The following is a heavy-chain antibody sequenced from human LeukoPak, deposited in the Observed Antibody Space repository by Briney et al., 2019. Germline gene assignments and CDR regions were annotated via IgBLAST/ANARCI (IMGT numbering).Heavy chain of an antibody. CDR1: GSTLTELS. V-gene: IGHV1-2*02. Sequence: GASVKVSCKVSGSTLTELSMHWVRQAPGQGLEWMGWINPNSGGTNYAQKFQGRVTMTRDTSISTAYMELSRLRSDDTAVYYCAREEPAAMGYWGQGTLVTVSS. CDR2: INPNSGGT. J-gene: IGHJ4*02. CDR3: AREEPAAMGY. D-gene: IGHD2-2*01.